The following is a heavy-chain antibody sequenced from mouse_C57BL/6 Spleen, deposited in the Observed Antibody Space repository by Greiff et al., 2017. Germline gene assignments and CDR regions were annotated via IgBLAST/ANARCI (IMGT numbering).Heavy chain of an antibody. D-gene: IGHD2-5*01. V-gene: IGHV1-80*01. CDR1: GYAFSSYW. J-gene: IGHJ4*01. CDR3: ARGDYSNYDAMDY. Sequence: VQLQQSGAELVKPGASVKISCKASGYAFSSYWMNWVKQRPGKGLEWIRQIYPGDGDTNYNGKFKGKATLTADKSSSTAYMQLSSLTSEDSAVYFCARGDYSNYDAMDYWGQGTSVTVSS. CDR2: IYPGDGDT.